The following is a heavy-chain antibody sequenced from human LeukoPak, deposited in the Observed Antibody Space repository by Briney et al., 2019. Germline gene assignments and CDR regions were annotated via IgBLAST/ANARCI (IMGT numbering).Heavy chain of an antibody. Sequence: GGSLRLSCAASGFTFSSYWMSWVRQAPGKGLEWVANIKQDGSEKYHVDSVNGRFTISRDNAKNSLYLQMNSLRAEDTAVYYCAREGRYCSSTSCSGHNWFDPWGQGTLVIVSS. V-gene: IGHV3-7*01. CDR3: AREGRYCSSTSCSGHNWFDP. J-gene: IGHJ5*02. CDR1: GFTFSSYW. D-gene: IGHD2-2*01. CDR2: IKQDGSEK.